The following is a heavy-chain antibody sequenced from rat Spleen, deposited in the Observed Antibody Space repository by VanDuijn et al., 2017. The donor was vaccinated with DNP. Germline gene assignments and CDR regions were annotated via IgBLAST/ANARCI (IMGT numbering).Heavy chain of an antibody. D-gene: IGHD1-12*02. CDR2: ISTGGGNT. J-gene: IGHJ3*01. CDR1: GFIFSNYW. Sequence: EVQLVESGGGTVQPGRSLKVSCVASGFIFSNYWMTWIRQAPGKGLEWVASISTGGGNTYYRDSVKGRFTISRDNAKSTLYLQMDSQRSEDTATYYCARPVYYDGTYYYGWFAYWGQGTLVTVSS. V-gene: IGHV5-31*01. CDR3: ARPVYYDGTYYYGWFAY.